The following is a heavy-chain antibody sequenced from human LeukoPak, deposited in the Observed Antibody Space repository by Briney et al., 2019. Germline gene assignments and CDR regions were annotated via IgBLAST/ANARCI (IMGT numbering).Heavy chain of an antibody. CDR3: AREHSYGYGVLHYYYYMDV. Sequence: ASVKVSCKASGYTFTSYDISWVRQATGQGLEWMGWMNPNSGNTGYAQKFQGRVTMTRNTSISTAYMELSSLRSEDTAVYYCAREHSYGYGVLHYYYYMDVWGKGTTVTVSS. CDR2: MNPNSGNT. CDR1: GYTFTSYD. V-gene: IGHV1-8*01. D-gene: IGHD5-18*01. J-gene: IGHJ6*03.